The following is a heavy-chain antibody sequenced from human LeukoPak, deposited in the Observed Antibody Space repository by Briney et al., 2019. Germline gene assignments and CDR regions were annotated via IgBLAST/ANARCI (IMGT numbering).Heavy chain of an antibody. Sequence: SQTLSLTCTVSGGSISSGGYYWSWIRQHPGKGLEWIGYIYYSGSTYYNPSLKSRVTISVDTSKNQFSLKLSSVTAADTAVYYCARGNDQLLFDWSDPWGQGTLVTVSS. CDR3: ARGNDQLLFDWSDP. J-gene: IGHJ5*02. D-gene: IGHD2-2*01. V-gene: IGHV4-31*03. CDR1: GGSISSGGYY. CDR2: IYYSGST.